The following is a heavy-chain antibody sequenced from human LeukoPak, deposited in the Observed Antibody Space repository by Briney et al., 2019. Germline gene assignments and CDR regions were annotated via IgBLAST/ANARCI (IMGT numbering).Heavy chain of an antibody. CDR1: GGSISGYY. D-gene: IGHD6-19*01. CDR2: IYYSGSI. CDR3: ARLASSGWSHCDY. J-gene: IGHJ4*02. V-gene: IGHV4-59*08. Sequence: PETLSLTCTVSGGSISGYYWSWIRQPPGKGPEWIGYIYYSGSINYNPSLKSRVTISVDTSKNQFSLKMNSVTAADTAVYYCARLASSGWSHCDYWGQGTLVT.